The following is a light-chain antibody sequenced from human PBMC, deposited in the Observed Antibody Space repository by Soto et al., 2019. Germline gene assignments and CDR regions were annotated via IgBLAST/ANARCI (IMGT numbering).Light chain of an antibody. CDR2: GST. CDR3: QSYDSSLSGFYV. V-gene: IGLV1-40*01. CDR1: NSNIGAGYD. Sequence: QSVLTQPPSVSGAPGQWVTISCTGRNSNIGAGYDVHWYQQLPGAAPKLLIYGSTKRPSGVPDRLSGSKSGTSASLAITGLQAEDEADYYCQSYDSSLSGFYVFGTGTKV. J-gene: IGLJ1*01.